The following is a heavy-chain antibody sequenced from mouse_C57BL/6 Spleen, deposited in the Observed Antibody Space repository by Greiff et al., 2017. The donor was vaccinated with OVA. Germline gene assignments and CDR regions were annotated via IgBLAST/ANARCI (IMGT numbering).Heavy chain of an antibody. V-gene: IGHV3-6*01. CDR3: ARESGSSGWDY. CDR1: GYSITSGYY. D-gene: IGHD3-2*02. Sequence: VQLQQSGPGLVKPSQSLSLTCSVTGYSITSGYYWNWIRQFPGNKLEWMGYISYDGSNNYNPSLKNRISITRDTSKNQFFLKLNSVTTEDTATYYCARESGSSGWDYWGQGTTLTVSS. J-gene: IGHJ2*01. CDR2: ISYDGSN.